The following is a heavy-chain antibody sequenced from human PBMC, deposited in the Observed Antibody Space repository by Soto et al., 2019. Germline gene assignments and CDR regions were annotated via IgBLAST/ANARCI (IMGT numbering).Heavy chain of an antibody. J-gene: IGHJ6*02. CDR2: ISAQNGNT. CDR3: LRDPTVTTGYYFYGMDV. Sequence: QVQLVQSGAEVREPGASVKVSCETSGYTFTSYAISWVRQAPGQGLEWMGWISAQNGNTNYAQKLQGRVTMTTDTSTTTAYMELRSLRPDDTAVYYCLRDPTVTTGYYFYGMDVWGQGTTVIVSS. D-gene: IGHD4-4*01. CDR1: GYTFTSYA. V-gene: IGHV1-18*01.